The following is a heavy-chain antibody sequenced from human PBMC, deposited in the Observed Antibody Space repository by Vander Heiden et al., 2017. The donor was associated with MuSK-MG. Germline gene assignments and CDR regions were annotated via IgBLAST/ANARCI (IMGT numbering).Heavy chain of an antibody. CDR1: GGSISSSSYY. J-gene: IGHJ4*02. CDR2: IYYSGST. CDR3: ARAPAEFGFDY. V-gene: IGHV4-39*07. D-gene: IGHD3-10*01. Sequence: QLQLQESGPGLVKPSETLSLTCTVPGGSISSSSYYWGWIRQPPGKGLEWIGSIYYSGSTYYNPSLKSRVTISVDTSKNQFSLKLSSVTAADTAVYYCARAPAEFGFDYWGQGTLVTVSS.